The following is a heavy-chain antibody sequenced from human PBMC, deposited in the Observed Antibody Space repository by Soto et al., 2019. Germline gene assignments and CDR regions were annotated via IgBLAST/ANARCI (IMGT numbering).Heavy chain of an antibody. CDR1: GFTFSSYD. CDR2: IGTAGDT. CDR3: ARGASYYYDSSTFTGMDV. V-gene: IGHV3-13*01. Sequence: PGGSLRLSCAASGFTFSSYDMHWVRQATGKGLEWVSAIGTAGDTYYPGSVKGRFTISRENAKNSLYLQMNSLRAGDTAVYYCARGASYYYDSSTFTGMDVWGQGTTVTVSS. D-gene: IGHD3-22*01. J-gene: IGHJ6*02.